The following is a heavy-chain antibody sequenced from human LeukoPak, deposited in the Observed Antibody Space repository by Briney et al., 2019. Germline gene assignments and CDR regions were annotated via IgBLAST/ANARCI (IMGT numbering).Heavy chain of an antibody. J-gene: IGHJ3*02. CDR2: INHSGST. Sequence: SETLSLTCAVYGGSFSGYYWSWIRQPPGKGLEWIGEINHSGSTNYNPSLKSRVTISVDTSKNQFSLKLSSVTAADTAVYYCARRDYYDSSGYLDAFDIWGQGTMVTVSS. V-gene: IGHV4-34*01. D-gene: IGHD3-22*01. CDR3: ARRDYYDSSGYLDAFDI. CDR1: GGSFSGYY.